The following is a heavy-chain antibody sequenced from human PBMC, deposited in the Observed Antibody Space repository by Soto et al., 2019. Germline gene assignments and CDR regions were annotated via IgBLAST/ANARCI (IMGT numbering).Heavy chain of an antibody. Sequence: SETLSLTCSVSGADINTYSWTWIRQPAGKGLEWIGRIYTSASINYNPSLKGRVTLSVDTSKNQFSLKLSSVTAADTAVYYCARVFRGQWLDYYYYGMDVWGQGTTVTVSS. CDR1: GADINTYS. CDR3: ARVFRGQWLDYYYYGMDV. D-gene: IGHD6-19*01. V-gene: IGHV4-4*07. J-gene: IGHJ6*02. CDR2: IYTSASI.